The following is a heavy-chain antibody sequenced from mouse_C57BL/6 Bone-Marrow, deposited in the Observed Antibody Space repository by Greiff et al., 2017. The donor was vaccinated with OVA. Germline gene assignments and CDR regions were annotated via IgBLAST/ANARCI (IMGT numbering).Heavy chain of an antibody. D-gene: IGHD4-1*01. CDR3: ARERELARFAY. CDR1: GYTFTSYG. V-gene: IGHV1-81*01. CDR2: IYPRSGNT. J-gene: IGHJ3*01. Sequence: VKLQESGAELARPGASVKLSCKASGYTFTSYGISWVKQRTGQGLEWIGEIYPRSGNTYYNEKFKGKATLTADKSSSTAYMELRSLTSEDSAVYFCARERELARFAYWGQGTLVTVSA.